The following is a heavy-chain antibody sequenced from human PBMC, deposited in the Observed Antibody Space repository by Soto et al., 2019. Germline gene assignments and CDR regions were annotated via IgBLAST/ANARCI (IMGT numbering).Heavy chain of an antibody. V-gene: IGHV5-51*01. CDR3: ARIIGYCRNNDCSWTFDI. J-gene: IGHJ3*02. D-gene: IGHD2-2*03. Sequence: GESLKISCKTSGYSFISYWVAWVRQKPGKGLEWMGTFYPGDSTSTYSPSFQGQVTISVDKSISTAYLHLSSLKASDTAMYYCARIIGYCRNNDCSWTFDIWGQGAMVTVSS. CDR2: FYPGDSTS. CDR1: GYSFISYW.